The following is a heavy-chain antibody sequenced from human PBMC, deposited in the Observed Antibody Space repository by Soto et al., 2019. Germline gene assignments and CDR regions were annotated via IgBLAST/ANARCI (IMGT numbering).Heavy chain of an antibody. CDR2: ISSGSKTI. CDR3: AREDILGVRSFDY. Sequence: GGSLRLSCAASGFTFSGYSVNWVRQAPGKGLEWVSYISSGSKTIYYAESVKGRFTVSRDNARNSQYLQMNSLRDEDTAVYYCAREDILGVRSFDYWGQGTLVTVSS. CDR1: GFTFSGYS. J-gene: IGHJ4*02. V-gene: IGHV3-48*02. D-gene: IGHD3-9*01.